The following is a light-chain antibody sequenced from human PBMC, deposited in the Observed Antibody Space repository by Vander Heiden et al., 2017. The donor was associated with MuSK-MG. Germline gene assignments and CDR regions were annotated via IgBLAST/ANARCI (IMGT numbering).Light chain of an antibody. CDR3: QSYDSSLSGSEV. CDR2: VNS. J-gene: IGLJ3*02. V-gene: IGLV1-40*01. Sequence: QSVLTQPPSVSGAPGQRVTISCTGSSSNIGAGYDVHWYQQLPGTAPKLLIYVNSNRPSGVPDRVSGSTSGTSASLAIPGLQAEDEADYYCQSYDSSLSGSEVFGGGTKLTVL. CDR1: SSNIGAGYD.